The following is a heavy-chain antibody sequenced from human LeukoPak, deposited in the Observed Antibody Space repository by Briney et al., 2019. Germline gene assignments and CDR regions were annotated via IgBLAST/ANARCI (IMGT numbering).Heavy chain of an antibody. V-gene: IGHV1-69*06. J-gene: IGHJ3*01. Sequence: SVKVSCKASGGTFSSYAIIWVRQAPGQGLEWMGGIIPVFGRPTYAQKFEGRVTITADKSTNITYMEISSLTSDDTAVYYCARDAQWELRAFDVWGQGPMVIVSS. CDR3: ARDAQWELRAFDV. D-gene: IGHD4-23*01. CDR2: IIPVFGRP. CDR1: GGTFSSYA.